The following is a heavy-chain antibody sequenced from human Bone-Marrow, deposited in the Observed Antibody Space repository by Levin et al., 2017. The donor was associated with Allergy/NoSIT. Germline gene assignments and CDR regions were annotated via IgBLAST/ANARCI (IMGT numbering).Heavy chain of an antibody. CDR1: GFAFHNYA. Sequence: GGSLRLSCEASGFAFHNYAMAWVRQLPGKGLEGVSVIGGSAASGSGGITYYADSVKGRFTTSRDNPKNTLYLQMNSLTAEDTAVYYCAKTLEYSSGWPSDYWGHGTLVTVSS. J-gene: IGHJ4*01. D-gene: IGHD6-19*01. V-gene: IGHV3-23*01. CDR3: AKTLEYSSGWPSDY. CDR2: IGGSAASGSGGIT.